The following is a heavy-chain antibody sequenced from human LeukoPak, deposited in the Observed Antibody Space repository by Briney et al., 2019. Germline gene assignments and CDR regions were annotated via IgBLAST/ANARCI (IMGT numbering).Heavy chain of an antibody. Sequence: GGSLRLSCAASGFTFSSYGMHWVRQAPGKGLEWVAFIRYDGSNKYYADSVKGRFTISRDNSKNTLYLQMNSLRAEDTAVYYCAKDRNYDFWSGYCLDYWGQGVLVTVSS. D-gene: IGHD3-3*01. V-gene: IGHV3-30*02. CDR1: GFTFSSYG. CDR2: IRYDGSNK. CDR3: AKDRNYDFWSGYCLDY. J-gene: IGHJ4*02.